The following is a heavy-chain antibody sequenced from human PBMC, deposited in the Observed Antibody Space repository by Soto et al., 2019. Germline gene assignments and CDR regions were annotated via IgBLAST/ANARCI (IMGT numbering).Heavy chain of an antibody. CDR3: ARDVYCSGGSCLSDAFDI. Sequence: GGSLRLSCAASGFTVSSNYMSWVRQAPGKGLEWVSVIYSGGSTYYADSVKGRFTISRDNSKNTLYLQMNSLRAEDTAVYYCARDVYCSGGSCLSDAFDIWGQGTMVTVSS. CDR2: IYSGGST. J-gene: IGHJ3*02. CDR1: GFTVSSNY. V-gene: IGHV3-66*01. D-gene: IGHD2-15*01.